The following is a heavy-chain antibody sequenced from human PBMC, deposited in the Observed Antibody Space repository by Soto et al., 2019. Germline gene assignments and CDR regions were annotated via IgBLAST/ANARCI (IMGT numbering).Heavy chain of an antibody. Sequence: ASVRVSCRPSGYRCTSYCISWVRQSPGQGLEWMGWISAYNGNTNYAQKLQGRATLTTDTPTSTAYMELRSLRSDDTAVYYCARTLDDFWSGSPDNYFQHWGQGTLVTVS. CDR1: GYRCTSYC. CDR3: ARTLDDFWSGSPDNYFQH. J-gene: IGHJ1*01. CDR2: ISAYNGNT. D-gene: IGHD3-3*01. V-gene: IGHV1-18*01.